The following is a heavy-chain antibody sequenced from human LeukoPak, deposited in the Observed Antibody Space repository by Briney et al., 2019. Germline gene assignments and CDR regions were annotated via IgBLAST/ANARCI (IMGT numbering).Heavy chain of an antibody. CDR1: GGSVSGYY. CDR2: INHSGST. D-gene: IGHD3-22*01. V-gene: IGHV4-34*01. J-gene: IGHJ4*02. Sequence: PSETLSLTCAVYGGSVSGYYWSWIRQPPGKGLEWIGEINHSGSTNYNPSLKSRVTISVDTSKNQFSLKLSSVTAADTAVYYCARGLIDRDPVYYFDYWGQGTLVTVSS. CDR3: ARGLIDRDPVYYFDY.